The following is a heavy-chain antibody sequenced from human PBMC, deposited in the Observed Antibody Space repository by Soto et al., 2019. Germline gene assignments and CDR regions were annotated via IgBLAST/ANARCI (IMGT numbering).Heavy chain of an antibody. CDR3: ARVPTGKYGVWNY. CDR2: INPGGSIT. J-gene: IGHJ4*02. D-gene: IGHD2-8*01. CDR1: GFTFSSYW. Sequence: EEQLVESGGGLVQPGGSLRLSCAASGFTFSSYWMHWVRQAPGKGLVWVSRINPGGSITAYADSVKGRFTISRDNAKNTRYLQMNSLGGDDTAVYYCARVPTGKYGVWNYWGQGTLVTVSS. V-gene: IGHV3-74*01.